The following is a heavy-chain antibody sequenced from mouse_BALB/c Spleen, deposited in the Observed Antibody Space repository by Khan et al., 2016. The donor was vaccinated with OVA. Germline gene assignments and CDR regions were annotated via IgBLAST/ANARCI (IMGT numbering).Heavy chain of an antibody. CDR2: IAPANGNT. D-gene: IGHD2-3*01. CDR1: GFNIKDTY. V-gene: IGHV14-3*02. J-gene: IGHJ1*01. Sequence: EVKLLESGAELVKPGASVKLSCTASGFNIKDTYMHWVKQRPEQGLEWIGRIAPANGNTKYDPKFHGKAPITADTSSNTAYRQHSSLPSVDTAVYCCARPSYDPRNFDVWGAGTTVTVSS. CDR3: ARPSYDPRNFDV.